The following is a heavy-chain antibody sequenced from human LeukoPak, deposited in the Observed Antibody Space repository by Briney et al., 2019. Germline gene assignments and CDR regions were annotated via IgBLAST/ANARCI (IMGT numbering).Heavy chain of an antibody. CDR2: ISASGGNI. J-gene: IGHJ3*02. V-gene: IGHV3-23*01. CDR1: GFTFSSYD. D-gene: IGHD3-22*01. Sequence: GGSLRLSRAAFGFTFSSYDMTWVRQAPGKGREWVSGISASGGNIYYADSVKGRFTNSRDNPKNTLYLQMNSLRAEDTAIYYCAKPRDSSGYSIAFDIWGQGTMVTVSS. CDR3: AKPRDSSGYSIAFDI.